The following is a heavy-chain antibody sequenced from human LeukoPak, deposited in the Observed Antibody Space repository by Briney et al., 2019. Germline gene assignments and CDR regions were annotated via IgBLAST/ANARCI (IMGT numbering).Heavy chain of an antibody. V-gene: IGHV1-2*02. J-gene: IGHJ4*02. CDR3: ARVRLPTYYFEY. CDR2: INPNSGGT. D-gene: IGHD5-18*01. Sequence: ASVKVSCKASGYTFTGYYMHWVRQAPGQGLEWMGWINPNSGGTNYAQKFQGRVTMTRDTSISTAYMELSRLRSDDTAVYYCARVRLPTYYFEYWGQGTLVTASS. CDR1: GYTFTGYY.